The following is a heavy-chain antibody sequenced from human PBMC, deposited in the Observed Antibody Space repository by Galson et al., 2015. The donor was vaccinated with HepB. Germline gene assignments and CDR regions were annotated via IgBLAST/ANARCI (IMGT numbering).Heavy chain of an antibody. V-gene: IGHV1-69*02. D-gene: IGHD6-13*01. Sequence: SVKVSCKASGGTFSSYTISWVRQAPGQGLEWMGRIIPILGIANYAQKFQGRVTITADKSTSTAYMELSSLRSEDTAVYYGARGRGGSSWTSHNQYNWFDPWGQGTLVTVSS. CDR2: IIPILGIA. J-gene: IGHJ5*02. CDR1: GGTFSSYT. CDR3: ARGRGGSSWTSHNQYNWFDP.